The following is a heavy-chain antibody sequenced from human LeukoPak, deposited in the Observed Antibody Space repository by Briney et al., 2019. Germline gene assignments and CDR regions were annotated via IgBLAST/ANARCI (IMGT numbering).Heavy chain of an antibody. CDR2: ICAYNGNT. D-gene: IGHD3-10*01. Sequence: AAVKVSCKASGYTFTSYGISWVRQAPGQGLEWMGWICAYNGNTNYAQKLQGRVTMTTDTSTSTAYMELRSLRSDDTAVYYCTRMVRGVVDWFDPWGQGTLVTVSS. J-gene: IGHJ5*02. V-gene: IGHV1-18*01. CDR1: GYTFTSYG. CDR3: TRMVRGVVDWFDP.